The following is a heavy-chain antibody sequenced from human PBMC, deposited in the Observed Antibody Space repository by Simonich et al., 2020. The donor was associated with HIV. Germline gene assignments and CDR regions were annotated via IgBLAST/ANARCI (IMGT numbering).Heavy chain of an antibody. V-gene: IGHV3-30*07. J-gene: IGHJ4*02. CDR1: GFTLRNNA. Sequence: QVQLVESGGGVVQPGRSLRLSCAASGFTLRNNAMHWVRQAPGKGLEGVAVRSDEGIDKNYADSVKGRFTISRDNSKNTLYLQMNSLRVEDTAVYYCARDRTIAAPGAFDYWGQGTLVTVSS. D-gene: IGHD6-6*01. CDR3: ARDRTIAAPGAFDY. CDR2: RSDEGIDK.